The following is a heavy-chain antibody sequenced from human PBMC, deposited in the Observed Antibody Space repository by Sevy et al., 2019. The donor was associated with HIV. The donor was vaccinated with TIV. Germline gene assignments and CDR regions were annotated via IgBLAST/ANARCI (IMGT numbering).Heavy chain of an antibody. D-gene: IGHD2-2*01. V-gene: IGHV4-34*01. J-gene: IGHJ1*01. CDR1: GGSFSGYY. CDR2: INHSGGT. CDR3: ARGRFSYCSSTSCFLYGDYEYFQH. Sequence: SETLSLTCAVYGGSFSGYYWSWIRQPPGKGLEWIGEINHSGGTNYNPSLKSRVTISVDTSKNQFSLKLSSVTAADTAVYYCARGRFSYCSSTSCFLYGDYEYFQHWGQGTLVTVSS.